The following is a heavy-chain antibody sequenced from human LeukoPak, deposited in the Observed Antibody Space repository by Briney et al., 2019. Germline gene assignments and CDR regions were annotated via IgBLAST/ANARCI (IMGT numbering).Heavy chain of an antibody. CDR1: GGSVSSNSAA. CDR2: TYYWSKWYN. CDR3: ARVGGWEPKLHGVTFDY. J-gene: IGHJ4*02. D-gene: IGHD1-26*01. Sequence: SQTLSLTCDISGGSVSSNSAAWNWIRQSSSRGLEWVGRTYYWSKWYNDCAVSVRGRITINPDTSKNQFSLKLSSVTAADTAVYFCARVGGWEPKLHGVTFDYLGQGTLVTVSS. V-gene: IGHV6-1*01.